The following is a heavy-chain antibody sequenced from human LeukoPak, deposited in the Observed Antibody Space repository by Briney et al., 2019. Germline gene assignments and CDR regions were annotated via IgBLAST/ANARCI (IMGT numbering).Heavy chain of an antibody. D-gene: IGHD6-19*01. CDR2: IHSGGYT. J-gene: IGHJ3*02. V-gene: IGHV3-66*01. Sequence: GGSLRLSCAASGFTVSSNYMSWIRQAPGKGLEWVSVIHSGGYTDYADSVKGRFTISRDNSKNTLYLQMNSLRAEDTAVYYCASLWAGTHAFDIWGQGTMVTVSS. CDR3: ASLWAGTHAFDI. CDR1: GFTVSSNY.